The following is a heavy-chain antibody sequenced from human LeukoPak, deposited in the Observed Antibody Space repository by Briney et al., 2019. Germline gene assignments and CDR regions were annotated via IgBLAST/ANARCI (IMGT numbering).Heavy chain of an antibody. D-gene: IGHD6-19*01. CDR1: GFTVSSNY. CDR3: AKDLRGYSSGGGLGY. V-gene: IGHV3-66*01. CDR2: IYSGGST. J-gene: IGHJ4*02. Sequence: PGGSLRLSCAASGFTVSSNYMSWVRQAPGKGLEWVSVIYSGGSTYYADSVRGRFTISRDNSNNTLYLQMNSLRAEDTAVYYCAKDLRGYSSGGGLGYWGQGTLVTVSS.